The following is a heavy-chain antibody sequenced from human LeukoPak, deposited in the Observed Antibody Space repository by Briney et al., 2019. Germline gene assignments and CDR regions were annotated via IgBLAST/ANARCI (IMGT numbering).Heavy chain of an antibody. D-gene: IGHD3-10*01. J-gene: IGHJ4*02. CDR3: ARERMYSGSGSTYPYYDY. CDR2: IKPDGSEK. V-gene: IGHV3-7*01. Sequence: PGGSLRLSCAASGFTFSSYWMSWVRQSPGKGLELVANIKPDGSEKYFMDSVKGRFTISRDNAKNALYLEMNSLRAEDTAEYFCARERMYSGSGSTYPYYDYWGQGTLVTVSS. CDR1: GFTFSSYW.